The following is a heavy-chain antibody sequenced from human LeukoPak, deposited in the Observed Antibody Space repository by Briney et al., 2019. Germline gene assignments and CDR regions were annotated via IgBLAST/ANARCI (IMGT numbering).Heavy chain of an antibody. CDR2: ISASGGST. D-gene: IGHD6-13*01. CDR3: AKDGMSMDSSWFDY. J-gene: IGHJ4*02. Sequence: ETLSLTCTVSGYSISSGYYWGWIRQPPGKGLEWVSAISASGGSTFYADSVKGRFTISRDISKNTLYLQMSSLRVEDTAVYYCAKDGMSMDSSWFDYWGQGTLVTVSS. CDR1: GYSISSGYY. V-gene: IGHV3-23*01.